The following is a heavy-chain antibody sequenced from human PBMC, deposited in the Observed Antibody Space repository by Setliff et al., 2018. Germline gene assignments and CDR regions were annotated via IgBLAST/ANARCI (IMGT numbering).Heavy chain of an antibody. D-gene: IGHD1-1*01. CDR2: IYHRGRT. CDR1: GISITSGHY. J-gene: IGHJ3*01. Sequence: SETLSLTCDVSGISITSGHYWGWIRQPPGKGLEWIATIYHRGRTYYNPSLDSRVTISLDTSKNQYSLRLCSVTAADTAVYYCASPRRDDLDTPFDAFDLWGQGTKVTVSS. V-gene: IGHV4-38-2*01. CDR3: ASPRRDDLDTPFDAFDL.